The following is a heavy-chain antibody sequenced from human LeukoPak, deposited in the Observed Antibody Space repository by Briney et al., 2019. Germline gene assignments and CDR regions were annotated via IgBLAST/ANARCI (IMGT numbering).Heavy chain of an antibody. Sequence: GASVKVSCKSSGYTFTGYYMHWVRQAPGQGLEWMGWINPNSGGTNYAQKFQGRVTMTRDTSISTAYMELSRHSSHDTAVYYCARNGGYCSGGSCYSALDYWGQGTLVTVSS. V-gene: IGHV1-2*02. CDR1: GYTFTGYY. D-gene: IGHD2-15*01. J-gene: IGHJ4*02. CDR2: INPNSGGT. CDR3: ARNGGYCSGGSCYSALDY.